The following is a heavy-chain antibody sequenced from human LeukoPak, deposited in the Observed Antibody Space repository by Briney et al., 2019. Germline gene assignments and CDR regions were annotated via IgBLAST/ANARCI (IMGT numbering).Heavy chain of an antibody. Sequence: GGSLRLSCAASGFTFSTYGMHWVRQAPGKGLEWVAVISYDGSNKYYADSVKGRFTISRDNSKNTLYLQMNSLRAEDTAVYYCATGSVTTVVTELFDYWGQGTLVTVSS. CDR1: GFTFSTYG. D-gene: IGHD4-23*01. J-gene: IGHJ4*02. CDR2: ISYDGSNK. V-gene: IGHV3-30*03. CDR3: ATGSVTTVVTELFDY.